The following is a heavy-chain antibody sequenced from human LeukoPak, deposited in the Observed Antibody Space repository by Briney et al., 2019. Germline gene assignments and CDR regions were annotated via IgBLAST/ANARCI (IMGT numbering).Heavy chain of an antibody. CDR2: INHSGST. CDR3: ADVKTYSSSFGFGAFDI. D-gene: IGHD6-6*01. V-gene: IGHV4-34*01. J-gene: IGHJ3*02. CDR1: GGSLSGYY. Sequence: SSETLSLTCAVYGGSLSGYYWIGIRQPPGKGLEWIGEINHSGSTNYNPSLKRRVTISVDTPKKQFSPTLSSVTAAGPGVYFFADVKTYSSSFGFGAFDIWGQGTMVTVSS.